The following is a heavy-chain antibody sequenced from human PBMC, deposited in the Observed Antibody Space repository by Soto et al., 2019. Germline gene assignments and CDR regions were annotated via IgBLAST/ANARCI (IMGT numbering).Heavy chain of an antibody. D-gene: IGHD3-3*01. V-gene: IGHV1-46*01. Sequence: QVQLVQSGAEVKKPGASVKVSCKASGYTFTSYYMHWVRQAPGQGLEWMGIINPSGGSTSYAQKFQGRVTMTRDTSTSTVYMELSSLRSEDTAVYYCARDSNTIFGVVIIGAYNWFDPWGQGTLVTVSS. CDR1: GYTFTSYY. CDR3: ARDSNTIFGVVIIGAYNWFDP. J-gene: IGHJ5*02. CDR2: INPSGGST.